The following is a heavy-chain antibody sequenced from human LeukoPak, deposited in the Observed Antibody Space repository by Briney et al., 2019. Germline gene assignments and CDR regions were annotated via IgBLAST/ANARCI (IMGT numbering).Heavy chain of an antibody. CDR2: IKSKTDGGTT. CDR3: TTDSRPFLEWLYDAFDI. D-gene: IGHD3-3*02. J-gene: IGHJ3*02. V-gene: IGHV3-15*01. CDR1: GFTFSNAW. Sequence: GGSLRLSCAASGFTFSNAWMSWVRQAPGKGLEWVGRIKSKTDGGTTDYAAPVKGRFTISRDDSKNTLYLQMNSLKTEDTAVYYCTTDSRPFLEWLYDAFDIWGQGTMVTVSS.